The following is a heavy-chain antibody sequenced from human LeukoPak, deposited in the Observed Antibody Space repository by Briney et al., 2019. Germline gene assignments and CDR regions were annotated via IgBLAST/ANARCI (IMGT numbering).Heavy chain of an antibody. J-gene: IGHJ3*01. CDR3: ARRPRDSSGYYLGAFHA. CDR1: GFTFGSYA. Sequence: PGGSLRLSCEASGFTFGSYAMTWVRQAPGKGLDWVSVIGASGADTYYADSVKGRFTSSRDNAKNTLYLHMRSLRAEDTAVYFCARRPRDSSGYYLGAFHAWGQGTTVTVSS. V-gene: IGHV3-23*01. D-gene: IGHD3-22*01. CDR2: IGASGADT.